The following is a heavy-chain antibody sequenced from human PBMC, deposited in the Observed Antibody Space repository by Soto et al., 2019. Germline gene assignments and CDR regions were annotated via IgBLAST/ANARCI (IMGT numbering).Heavy chain of an antibody. Sequence: EVQLVESGGGLVQPGGSLRLSCAASGFTLSSYIMNWVRQAPGKGLEWVSSISSSSTYIYYADSVKGRFTIARDNAKNSLYLQMDSLRAEDTAVYFCARTLDEGSGQGDFDYWGQGTLVTVSS. V-gene: IGHV3-21*01. CDR1: GFTLSSYI. CDR2: ISSSSTYI. J-gene: IGHJ4*02. CDR3: ARTLDEGSGQGDFDY. D-gene: IGHD3-10*01.